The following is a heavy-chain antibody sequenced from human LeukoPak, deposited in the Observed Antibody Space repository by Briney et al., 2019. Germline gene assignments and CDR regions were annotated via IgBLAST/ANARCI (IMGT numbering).Heavy chain of an antibody. Sequence: ASVKVSCKASGYTFTSNGVSWVRQAPGQGLEWMGWINSYNNNTNYAQNFQGRVIMTTDTSTSTAYMELRSLRSDDTAVYYCARFRPYGDYMRDAFDIWGQGTMVTVSS. J-gene: IGHJ3*02. D-gene: IGHD4-17*01. V-gene: IGHV1-18*01. CDR2: INSYNNNT. CDR1: GYTFTSNG. CDR3: ARFRPYGDYMRDAFDI.